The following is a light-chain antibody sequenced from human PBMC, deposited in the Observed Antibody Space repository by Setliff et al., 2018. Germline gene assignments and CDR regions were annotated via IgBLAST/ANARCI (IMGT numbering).Light chain of an antibody. CDR3: SSYSSSNTRVI. CDR1: NNDVGAYNY. V-gene: IGLV2-14*03. J-gene: IGLJ2*01. Sequence: QSALTQPASVSGSPGQSVTISCTGTNNDVGAYNYVSWYQQHPGKAPKFMIYDVSKRSSGASDRFSGSKSGNTASLTISGLQAEDEADYYCSSYSSSNTRVIFGGGTKVTVL. CDR2: DVS.